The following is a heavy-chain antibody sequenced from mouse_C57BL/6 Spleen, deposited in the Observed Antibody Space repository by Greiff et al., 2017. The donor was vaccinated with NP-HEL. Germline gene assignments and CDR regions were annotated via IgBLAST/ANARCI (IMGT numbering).Heavy chain of an antibody. V-gene: IGHV1-76*01. D-gene: IGHD2-2*01. CDR3: ARGGYYDAMDY. Sequence: QVQLQQSGAELVRPGASVKLSCKASGYTFTDYYINWVKQRPGQGLEWIARIYPGSGNTYYNEKFKGKATLTAEKSSSTAYMQLSSLTSEDSAVYFCARGGYYDAMDYWGQGTSVTVSS. CDR2: IYPGSGNT. J-gene: IGHJ4*01. CDR1: GYTFTDYY.